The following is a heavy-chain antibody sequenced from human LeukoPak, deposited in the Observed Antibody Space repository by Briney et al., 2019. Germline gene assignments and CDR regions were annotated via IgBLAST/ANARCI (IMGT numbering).Heavy chain of an antibody. V-gene: IGHV3-53*01. Sequence: GGSLRLSCAASGFTVSSNYMSWVRQAPGKGLEWVSVIYSGGSTYYADSVKGRFTISRDNSKNTLYLQMNSLRAEDTAVYYCARDKIAARPGRYYYYMAVWGKGTTVTVSS. CDR1: GFTVSSNY. J-gene: IGHJ6*03. CDR3: ARDKIAARPGRYYYYMAV. D-gene: IGHD6-6*01. CDR2: IYSGGST.